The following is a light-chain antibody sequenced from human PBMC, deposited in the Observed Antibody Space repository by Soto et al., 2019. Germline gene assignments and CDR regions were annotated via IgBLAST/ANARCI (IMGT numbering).Light chain of an antibody. Sequence: DIQMTQSPSSLSASVRDRVTITCRASQGISNYLAWYQQKPGNVPNLLIFAASTLQSGVPPGFSGSGSGTDFTLTISSLQPEDVATYYCQKYDSAPWTFGQGTKVEIK. CDR2: AAS. CDR1: QGISNY. J-gene: IGKJ1*01. V-gene: IGKV1-27*01. CDR3: QKYDSAPWT.